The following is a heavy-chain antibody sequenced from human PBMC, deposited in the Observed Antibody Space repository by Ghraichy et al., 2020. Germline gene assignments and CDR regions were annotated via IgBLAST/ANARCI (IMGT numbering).Heavy chain of an antibody. D-gene: IGHD2-15*01. Sequence: LSLTCAASEFSFSTYSMSWVRQAPGKGLDWVSYINGGSGTIYYSDSVKGRFTISRDNARNSLYLQMNSLRDEDTAVYYCARVGSCSGGNCYGFDYWGQGTLVTVSS. V-gene: IGHV3-48*02. CDR1: EFSFSTYS. J-gene: IGHJ4*02. CDR2: INGGSGTI. CDR3: ARVGSCSGGNCYGFDY.